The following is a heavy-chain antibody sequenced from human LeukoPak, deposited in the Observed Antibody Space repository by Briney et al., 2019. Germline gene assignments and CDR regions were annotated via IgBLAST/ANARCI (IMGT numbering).Heavy chain of an antibody. J-gene: IGHJ3*02. Sequence: GGSLRLSCAASEFSVSTNYMTWVRQAPGKGLEWVSVIYPGGSTYYTDSVKGRFTISRHNSENTLDLQMNSLRVEDTAVYYCARGPWAAACGSIDGLDIWGQGTMVTVSS. CDR2: IYPGGST. CDR3: ARGPWAAACGSIDGLDI. V-gene: IGHV3-53*04. CDR1: EFSVSTNY. D-gene: IGHD6-25*01.